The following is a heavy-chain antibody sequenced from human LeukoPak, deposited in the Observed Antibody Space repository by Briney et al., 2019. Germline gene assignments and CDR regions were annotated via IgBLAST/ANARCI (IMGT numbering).Heavy chain of an antibody. Sequence: PGGSLRLSCAASGFTFSSDAMSWVRQAPGKGLEWVSAISGSGGSTYYADSVKGRFTMSRDISRNTVYLQMNSLRVDDTAVYFCARAPVVSCRGAFCYPLDYWGHGILITVSS. CDR1: GFTFSSDA. CDR3: ARAPVVSCRGAFCYPLDY. J-gene: IGHJ4*01. V-gene: IGHV3-23*01. D-gene: IGHD2-15*01. CDR2: ISGSGGST.